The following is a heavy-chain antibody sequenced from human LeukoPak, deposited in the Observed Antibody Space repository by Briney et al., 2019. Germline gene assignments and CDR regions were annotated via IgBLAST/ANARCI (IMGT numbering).Heavy chain of an antibody. CDR2: ISAYNGNT. V-gene: IGHV1-18*01. CDR3: ARVDGDTASFDY. Sequence: VASVKVSCKASVYSFTSYGISWVRQAPGQAPEWVGWISAYNGNTNYAQNLQARVTQTTNTFPSTAYLDLRSLSSDDTAVSYCARVDGDTASFDYWGQGTLVTVSS. J-gene: IGHJ4*02. CDR1: VYSFTSYG. D-gene: IGHD5-18*01.